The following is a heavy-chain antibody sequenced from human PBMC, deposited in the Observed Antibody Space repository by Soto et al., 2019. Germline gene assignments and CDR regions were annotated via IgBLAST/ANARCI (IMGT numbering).Heavy chain of an antibody. V-gene: IGHV3-53*01. J-gene: IGHJ4*02. CDR1: GITVSSNY. D-gene: IGHD3-16*01. CDR2: IYTDGST. Sequence: PGGSLRLSCAASGITVSSNYMSWVRQAPGKGLEWVSVIYTDGSTYYADSVKGRFTISRDNSKNTLYLQMNSLRAEDTAVYYCARVREGRGSYFAYWGQGTQVTVSS. CDR3: ARVREGRGSYFAY.